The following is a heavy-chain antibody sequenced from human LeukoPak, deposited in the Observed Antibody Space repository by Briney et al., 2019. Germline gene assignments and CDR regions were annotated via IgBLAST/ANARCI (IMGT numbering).Heavy chain of an antibody. D-gene: IGHD2-15*01. CDR3: AKALRVVVVAASPGALDI. Sequence: PGGSLRLSCAASGFTFSSYGVSWVRQAPGKGLEWVSGISDSGGSTDYADSVKGRFTISRDNSKNTLYLQMNSLRAEDTAVYYCAKALRVVVVAASPGALDIWGQGTMVTVSS. CDR1: GFTFSSYG. J-gene: IGHJ3*02. CDR2: ISDSGGST. V-gene: IGHV3-23*01.